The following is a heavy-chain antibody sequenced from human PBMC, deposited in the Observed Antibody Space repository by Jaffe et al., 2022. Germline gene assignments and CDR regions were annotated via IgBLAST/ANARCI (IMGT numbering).Heavy chain of an antibody. CDR3: VWMEYYYGSGSSY. CDR1: GFTFSSYG. Sequence: QVQLVESGGGVVQPGGSLRLSCAASGFTFSSYGMHWVRQAPGKGLEWVAFIRYDGSNKYYADSVKGRFTISRDNSKNTLYLQMNSLRAEDTAVYYCVWMEYYYGSGSSYWGQGTLVTVSS. CDR2: IRYDGSNK. V-gene: IGHV3-30*02. J-gene: IGHJ4*02. D-gene: IGHD3-10*01.